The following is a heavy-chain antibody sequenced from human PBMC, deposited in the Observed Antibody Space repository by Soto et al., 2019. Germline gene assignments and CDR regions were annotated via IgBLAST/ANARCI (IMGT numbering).Heavy chain of an antibody. V-gene: IGHV3-7*05. CDR1: GFNFYTSW. CDR3: SRRLEV. Sequence: GGSLRLSCAASGFNFYTSWMDWVRQSPGKGLEWVANIDQDGNEKYYVDSVKGRFTISRDNAKNSLYLQMNSLRAEDTAVYYCSRRLEVWGQGTMVTVSS. J-gene: IGHJ6*02. CDR2: IDQDGNEK.